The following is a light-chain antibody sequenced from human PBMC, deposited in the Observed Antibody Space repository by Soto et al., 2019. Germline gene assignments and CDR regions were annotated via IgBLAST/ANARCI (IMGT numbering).Light chain of an antibody. CDR2: GNS. CDR3: QSYDSSLSGPYVV. V-gene: IGLV1-40*01. Sequence: QSVLTQPPSVSGAPGQRVTVSCTGSSSNIGAGYDVHWYQQLPGTAPKLLIYGNSNRPSGVPDRFSGSKSGTSASLAITGLQAEHEADYYCQSYDSSLSGPYVVFGGGTKLTVL. CDR1: SSNIGAGYD. J-gene: IGLJ2*01.